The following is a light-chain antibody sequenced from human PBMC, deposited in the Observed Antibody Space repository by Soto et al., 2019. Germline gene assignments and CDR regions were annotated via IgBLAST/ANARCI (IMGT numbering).Light chain of an antibody. Sequence: EIVMTQSPLSLPVTPGEPASISCRSSQSLLYSNGYNYLDWFVQKPGQSPQLLIYLGSNRASGVPDRFSGSGSGTDFTLKISRVEAEDVGVYYCMQSLQTPLTFGGGTKVDIK. J-gene: IGKJ4*01. CDR1: QSLLYSNGYNY. V-gene: IGKV2-28*01. CDR3: MQSLQTPLT. CDR2: LGS.